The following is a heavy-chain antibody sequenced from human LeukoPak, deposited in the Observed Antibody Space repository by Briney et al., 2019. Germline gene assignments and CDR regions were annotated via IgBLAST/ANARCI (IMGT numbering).Heavy chain of an antibody. D-gene: IGHD3-10*01. CDR1: GYTFLDYY. V-gene: IGHV1-2*02. CDR3: ARGSRFHPQNWFDP. Sequence: ASVKVSCKASGYTFLDYYIHWVRQAPGQGLEWMGWVGPNTGGTYYAQTFQGRVTMTCAASISTVYMELTSLTYDDTAVYYCARGSRFHPQNWFDPWGQGTLITVSS. J-gene: IGHJ5*02. CDR2: VGPNTGGT.